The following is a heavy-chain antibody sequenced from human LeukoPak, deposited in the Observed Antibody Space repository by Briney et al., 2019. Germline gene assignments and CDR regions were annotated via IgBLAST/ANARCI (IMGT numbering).Heavy chain of an antibody. J-gene: IGHJ4*02. CDR1: GYSFNTHW. Sequence: GESLKISCKGSGYSFNTHWIGWVRQLPGKGLEWMGIIYPGDSDTTYSPSFQGQVTISADKSISTAYLQWSSLKASDTAMYYCARSYGSGSYSEYWGQGTLVTVSS. V-gene: IGHV5-51*01. D-gene: IGHD3-10*01. CDR3: ARSYGSGSYSEY. CDR2: IYPGDSDT.